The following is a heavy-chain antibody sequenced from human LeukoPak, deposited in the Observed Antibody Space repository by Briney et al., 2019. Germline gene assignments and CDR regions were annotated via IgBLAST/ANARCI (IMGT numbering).Heavy chain of an antibody. D-gene: IGHD3-10*01. CDR2: ISSTGST. CDR3: ARDQTYSGSGIYTYFDY. V-gene: IGHV4-61*02. Sequence: SETLSLTCTVSGGSISSSSHYWSWIRQPAGKGLEYLGRISSTGSTNYNPSLRSRATISADTSKNHFSLKLTSVTAADTAVYYCARDQTYSGSGIYTYFDYWGQGILVTVSS. CDR1: GGSISSSSHY. J-gene: IGHJ4*02.